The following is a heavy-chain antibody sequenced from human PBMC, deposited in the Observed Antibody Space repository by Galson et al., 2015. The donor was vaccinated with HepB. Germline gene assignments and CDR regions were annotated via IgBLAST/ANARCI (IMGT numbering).Heavy chain of an antibody. D-gene: IGHD3-9*01. CDR3: ARGNGEFRYLDWYGGEGDYLGC. CDR2: ISYDGRNI. J-gene: IGHJ4*02. Sequence: SLRLSCAASEFTFSDYAMHWVRQAPGKGLEWVAFISYDGRNIYHAASVKGRFTISRDNSKNTLYLQMNGLRTDDTAVYYCARGNGEFRYLDWYGGEGDYLGCWGQGTLVTVSS. V-gene: IGHV3-30*04. CDR1: EFTFSDYA.